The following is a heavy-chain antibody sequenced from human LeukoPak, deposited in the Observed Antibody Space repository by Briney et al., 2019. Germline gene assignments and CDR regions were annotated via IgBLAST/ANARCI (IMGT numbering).Heavy chain of an antibody. J-gene: IGHJ4*02. CDR3: ARDARVGDPFDY. CDR2: IRTDGDT. Sequence: PGGSLRLSCAASGFTFSNYWMHWVRQAPGKGRVWVSRIRTDGDTSYADSVRGRFTIFRDNSKNTLYLEMNSLRAEDTAVYYCARDARVGDPFDYWGQGTLVTVSS. V-gene: IGHV3-74*01. D-gene: IGHD4-17*01. CDR1: GFTFSNYW.